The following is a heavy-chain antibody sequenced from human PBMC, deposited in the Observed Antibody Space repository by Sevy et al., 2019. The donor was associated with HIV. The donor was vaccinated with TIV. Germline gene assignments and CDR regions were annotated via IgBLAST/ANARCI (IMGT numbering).Heavy chain of an antibody. J-gene: IGHJ4*02. CDR1: GFTFSTYW. CDR2: IKRDGSAK. D-gene: IGHD5-18*01. Sequence: GGSLRLSCAASGFTFSTYWMSWVRQAPGKGLEWVANIKRDGSAKYYVDSVKGRFTISRDNAKNTLYLQMGSLRAEDMAVYYCAREGVGGYSYSLDYWGQGTLVTVSS. V-gene: IGHV3-7*01. CDR3: AREGVGGYSYSLDY.